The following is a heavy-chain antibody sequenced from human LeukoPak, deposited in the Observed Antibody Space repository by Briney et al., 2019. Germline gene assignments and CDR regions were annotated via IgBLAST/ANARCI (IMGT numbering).Heavy chain of an antibody. CDR1: GFTFSSYG. CDR3: AKDLAIIVVVTLDY. V-gene: IGHV3-23*01. J-gene: IGHJ4*02. CDR2: ISGSGGST. D-gene: IGHD2-21*02. Sequence: PGGTLRLSCAASGFTFSSYGMSWVRQAPGKGLEWVSGISGSGGSTYYADSVKGRFTISRDNSKNTLYLQMNSLRAEDTAVYYCAKDLAIIVVVTLDYWGQGTLVTVSS.